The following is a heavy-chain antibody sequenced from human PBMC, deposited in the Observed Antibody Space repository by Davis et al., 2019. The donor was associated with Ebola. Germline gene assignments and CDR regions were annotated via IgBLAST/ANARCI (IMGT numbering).Heavy chain of an antibody. CDR2: ISSSSSTI. CDR3: AIHDYVSEGYYYYYGMDV. Sequence: GESLKTPCAASGFTFSSYSMNWVRQAPGKGLEWVSYISSSSSTIYYADSVKGRFTISRDNAKNSLYLQMNSLRDEETAVYYCAIHDYVSEGYYYYYGMDVWGQGTTVTVSS. V-gene: IGHV3-48*02. CDR1: GFTFSSYS. J-gene: IGHJ6*02. D-gene: IGHD4-17*01.